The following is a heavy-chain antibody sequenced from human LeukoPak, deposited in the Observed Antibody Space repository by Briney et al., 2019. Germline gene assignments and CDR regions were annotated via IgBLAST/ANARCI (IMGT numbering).Heavy chain of an antibody. CDR1: GFTFSSYA. J-gene: IGHJ4*02. CDR3: ARAAENYGGRFDS. D-gene: IGHD3-16*01. V-gene: IGHV3-64*01. Sequence: GGSLGLSCAASGFTFSSYAMHWVRQAPGKGLEYVSAISSNGGSTYYANSVKGRFTISRDNSKNTLYLQMGSLRAEDTAVYYCARAAENYGGRFDSWGPGTLVTVSS. CDR2: ISSNGGST.